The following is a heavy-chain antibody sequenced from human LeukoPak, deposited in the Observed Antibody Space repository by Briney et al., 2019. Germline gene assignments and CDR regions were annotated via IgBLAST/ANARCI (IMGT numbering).Heavy chain of an antibody. J-gene: IGHJ4*02. Sequence: GESLKISCTGSGYSFTSYWIGWVRQMPGKGLGWMGIIYPGDSDTRYSPSFQGQVTNSADKSISTAYLQWSSLKASDTAMYYCARSPEDSSGWYFDYWGQGTLVTVSS. D-gene: IGHD6-19*01. CDR1: GYSFTSYW. V-gene: IGHV5-51*01. CDR3: ARSPEDSSGWYFDY. CDR2: IYPGDSDT.